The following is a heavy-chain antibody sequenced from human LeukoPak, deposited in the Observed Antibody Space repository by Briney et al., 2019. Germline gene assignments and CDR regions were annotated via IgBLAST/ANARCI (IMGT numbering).Heavy chain of an antibody. CDR3: ARLEGTGYRGGWLDP. Sequence: ASVKVSCKASGYTFTGYYMHWVRQAPGQGLEWMGWINPNSGGTNYAQKFQGRVTMTRDTSISTASLELRSLTSDDTAVYFCARLEGTGYRGGWLDPWGQGSLVTVSS. CDR2: INPNSGGT. J-gene: IGHJ5*02. CDR1: GYTFTGYY. D-gene: IGHD3-9*01. V-gene: IGHV1-2*02.